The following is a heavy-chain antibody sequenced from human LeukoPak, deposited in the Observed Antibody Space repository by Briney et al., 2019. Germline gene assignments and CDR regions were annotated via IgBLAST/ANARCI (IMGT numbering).Heavy chain of an antibody. D-gene: IGHD3-3*01. CDR2: INPNSGGT. CDR1: GGTFSSYA. Sequence: ASVKVSCKASGGTFSSYAISWVRQAPGQGLEWMGWINPNSGGTNYAQKFQGRVTMTRDTSISTAYMELSRLRSDDTAVYYCARFEGYYDFWSGVPYYFDYWGQGTPVTVSS. J-gene: IGHJ4*02. CDR3: ARFEGYYDFWSGVPYYFDY. V-gene: IGHV1-2*02.